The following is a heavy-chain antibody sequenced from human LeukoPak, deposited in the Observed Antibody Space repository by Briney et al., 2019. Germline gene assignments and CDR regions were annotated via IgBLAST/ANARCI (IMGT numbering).Heavy chain of an antibody. Sequence: GGSLRLSCAASGFTFSSYSMNWVRQAPGKGLEWVSSISSSSSYIYYADSVKGRFTISRDNAKNSLYLQMNSLRAEDTAVYYCAREGYDSSGYYYPGAFDIWGQGTMVTVSS. V-gene: IGHV3-21*01. J-gene: IGHJ3*02. CDR1: GFTFSSYS. CDR2: ISSSSSYI. D-gene: IGHD3-22*01. CDR3: AREGYDSSGYYYPGAFDI.